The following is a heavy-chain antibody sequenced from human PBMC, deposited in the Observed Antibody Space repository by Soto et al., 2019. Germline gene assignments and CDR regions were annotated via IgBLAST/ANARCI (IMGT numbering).Heavy chain of an antibody. D-gene: IGHD3-22*01. J-gene: IGHJ6*02. CDR2: INPNSGGT. CDR1: GYTFTGYY. V-gene: IGHV1-2*02. CDR3: ARGLTYYYDSSGYYNGLMDV. Sequence: ASVKVSCKASGYTFTGYYMHWVRQAPGQGLEWMGWINPNSGGTNYAQKFQGRVTMTRDTSISTAYMELSRLRSDDTAVYYCARGLTYYYDSSGYYNGLMDVRGQGTTVTVSS.